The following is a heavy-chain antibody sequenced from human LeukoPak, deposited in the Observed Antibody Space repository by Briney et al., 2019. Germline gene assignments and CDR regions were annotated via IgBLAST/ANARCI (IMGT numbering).Heavy chain of an antibody. J-gene: IGHJ4*02. Sequence: GGALGLSFVASGFIVRTNYMRWVRPAPGKGLGGVAVIFRRDGTYHAHSVKGRFTISRDTSKNTVYLHMNSLTAADTAVYYCVKEVPGTTIYDWGQGILVTVSS. CDR3: VKEVPGTTIYD. V-gene: IGHV3-66*01. D-gene: IGHD4-11*01. CDR2: IFRRDGT. CDR1: GFIVRTNY.